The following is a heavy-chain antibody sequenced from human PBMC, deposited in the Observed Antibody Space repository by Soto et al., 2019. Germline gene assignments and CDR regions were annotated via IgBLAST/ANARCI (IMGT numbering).Heavy chain of an antibody. CDR1: GFTFGDYA. CDR2: IRSKAYGGTT. J-gene: IGHJ6*02. CDR3: TRDSGLWSGYYYDYYYGMDV. D-gene: IGHD3-3*01. V-gene: IGHV3-49*03. Sequence: PGGSLRLSCTASGFTFGDYAMSWFRQAPGKGLEWVGFIRSKAYGGTTEYAASVKGRFTISRDDSKSIAYLQMNSLKTEDTAVYYCTRDSGLWSGYYYDYYYGMDVWGQGTTVTVSS.